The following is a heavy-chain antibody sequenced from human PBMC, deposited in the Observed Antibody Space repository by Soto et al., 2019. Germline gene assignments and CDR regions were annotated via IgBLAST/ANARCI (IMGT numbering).Heavy chain of an antibody. Sequence: GGSLRLSCAASGFTFSSYGMHWVRQAPGKGLEWVAVISYDGSNKYYADSVKGRFTISRDNSKNTLYLQMNSLRAEDTAVYYCAKDHGYSYGPFDYWGQGTLVTVSS. D-gene: IGHD5-18*01. CDR2: ISYDGSNK. CDR3: AKDHGYSYGPFDY. V-gene: IGHV3-30*18. CDR1: GFTFSSYG. J-gene: IGHJ4*02.